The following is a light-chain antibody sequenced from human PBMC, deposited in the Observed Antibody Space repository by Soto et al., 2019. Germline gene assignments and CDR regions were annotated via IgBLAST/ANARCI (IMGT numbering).Light chain of an antibody. CDR2: TVS. Sequence: DIQMTQSPSSVSASVGDRVTITCRASQGISSWLAWYQQQPGKAPKLLIYTVSSLQRGVPSRFSGSGSGTDFTLTIGSLQPEDLATYDCQQANRFPLTFCGGTKVEIK. CDR3: QQANRFPLT. CDR1: QGISSW. J-gene: IGKJ4*01. V-gene: IGKV1-12*01.